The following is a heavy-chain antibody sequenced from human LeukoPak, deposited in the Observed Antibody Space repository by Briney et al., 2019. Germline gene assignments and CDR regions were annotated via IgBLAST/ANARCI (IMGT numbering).Heavy chain of an antibody. J-gene: IGHJ3*02. CDR3: ARSYVDTAMGGAFDI. D-gene: IGHD5-18*01. CDR1: GGTFSSYA. V-gene: IGHV1-69*04. Sequence: GSSVKVSCKASGGTFSSYAISWVRQAPGQGLEWMGRIFPILGIANYAQKFQGRVTITADKSTSTAYMELSSLRSEDTAVYYCARSYVDTAMGGAFDIWGQGTMVTVSS. CDR2: IFPILGIA.